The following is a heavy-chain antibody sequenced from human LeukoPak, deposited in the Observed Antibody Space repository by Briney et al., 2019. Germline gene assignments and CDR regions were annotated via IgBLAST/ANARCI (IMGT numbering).Heavy chain of an antibody. CDR2: IIPFFGTA. D-gene: IGHD2-2*01. Sequence: ASVKVSCKASGGTFSSYAISWVRQAPGQGLEWMGRIIPFFGTANYAQKFQGRVTITTDESTSTAHMELSSLRSEDTAVYYCARDLGCSSTSCYFHWFDPWGQGTLVTVSS. V-gene: IGHV1-69*05. J-gene: IGHJ5*02. CDR1: GGTFSSYA. CDR3: ARDLGCSSTSCYFHWFDP.